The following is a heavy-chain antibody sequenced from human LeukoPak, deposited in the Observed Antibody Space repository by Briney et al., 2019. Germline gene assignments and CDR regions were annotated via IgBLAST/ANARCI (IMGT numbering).Heavy chain of an antibody. J-gene: IGHJ6*02. D-gene: IGHD3-3*01. CDR1: GFTFSSYG. V-gene: IGHV3-30*18. CDR2: ISYDGSNK. Sequence: GGSLRLSCAASGFTFSSYGMHWVRQAPGKGLEWVAVISYDGSNKYYADSVKGRFTISRDNSKNTLYLQMNSLRAEDTAVYYCAKDSRGFWSGQRIYYYYGMDVWGQGTTVTVSS. CDR3: AKDSRGFWSGQRIYYYYGMDV.